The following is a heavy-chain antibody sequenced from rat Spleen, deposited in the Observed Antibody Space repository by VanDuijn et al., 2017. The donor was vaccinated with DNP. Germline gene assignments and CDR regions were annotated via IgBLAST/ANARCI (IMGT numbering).Heavy chain of an antibody. CDR1: GFTFSDYY. J-gene: IGHJ2*01. Sequence: EVQLVESGGDLVQPGRSLKLSCAASGFTFSDYYMAWVRQTPMKGLEWVAYISYDGGSNYNGDSVKGRFTISRDNAKSTLYLQMNSLRSEDMATYYCARHGGDYWGQGVMVTVSS. CDR2: ISYDGGSN. CDR3: ARHGGDY. V-gene: IGHV5-22*01.